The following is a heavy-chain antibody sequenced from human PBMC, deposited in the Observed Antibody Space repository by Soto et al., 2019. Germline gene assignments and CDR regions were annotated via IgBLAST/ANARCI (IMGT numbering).Heavy chain of an antibody. Sequence: SEPLSLPWPVSVGSISSSSYYWGWIRQPPGKGLEWIGSIYYSGSTYYTPSLKSRVTISVDTSKNQFSLKLSSVTAADTAVYYCATPFRAKVDYWGQGTLLTVSS. D-gene: IGHD2-21*01. CDR1: VGSISSSSYY. J-gene: IGHJ4*02. V-gene: IGHV4-39*01. CDR2: IYYSGST. CDR3: ATPFRAKVDY.